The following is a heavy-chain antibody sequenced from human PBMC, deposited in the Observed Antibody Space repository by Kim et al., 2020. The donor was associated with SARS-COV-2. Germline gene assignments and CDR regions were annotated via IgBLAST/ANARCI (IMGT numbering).Heavy chain of an antibody. V-gene: IGHV3-21*01. CDR1: GFTFSSYS. CDR2: ISSSSSYI. J-gene: IGHJ2*01. Sequence: GGSLRLSCAASGFTFSSYSMNWVRQAPGKGLEWVSSISSSSSYIYYADSVKGRFTISRDNAKNSLYLQMNSLRAEDTAVYYCARSSGSYAYWYFDLWGRGTLVTVSS. D-gene: IGHD1-26*01. CDR3: ARSSGSYAYWYFDL.